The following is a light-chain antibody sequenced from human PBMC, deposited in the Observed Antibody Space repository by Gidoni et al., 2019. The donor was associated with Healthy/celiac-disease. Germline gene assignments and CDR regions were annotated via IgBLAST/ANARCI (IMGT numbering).Light chain of an antibody. CDR3: QQYNNWPRT. CDR2: GAS. J-gene: IGKJ2*02. CDR1: QSVSSN. Sequence: EIVMTQSPATLSVSPGERATLSCRASQSVSSNLAWYQQKPGQAPRLLIYGASTRATGISSLQSEDFAVYYCQQYNNWPRTFGQGTKLEIK. V-gene: IGKV3-15*01.